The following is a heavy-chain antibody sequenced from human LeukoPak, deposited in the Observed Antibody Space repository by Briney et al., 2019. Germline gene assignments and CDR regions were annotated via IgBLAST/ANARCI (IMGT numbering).Heavy chain of an antibody. D-gene: IGHD5-12*01. CDR3: ARVRRRDGYNLNY. Sequence: ASVKVSCKASGYTFTSYDINWVRQATGQGLEWMGWMNPNSGNTGYAQKFQGRVTMTRNTSISTAYMELSSLRSDDTAVYYCARVRRRDGYNLNYWGQGTLVTVSS. CDR1: GYTFTSYD. CDR2: MNPNSGNT. J-gene: IGHJ4*02. V-gene: IGHV1-8*01.